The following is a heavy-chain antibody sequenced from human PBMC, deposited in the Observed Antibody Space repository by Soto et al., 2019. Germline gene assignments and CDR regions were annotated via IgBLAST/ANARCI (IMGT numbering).Heavy chain of an antibody. D-gene: IGHD4-17*01. CDR3: ARGPSLYDYGDYVRDYHFDY. Sequence: PSETLSLTCTVSGGSISSCGYYWSWIRQHPGKGLEWIGYIYYSGSTYYNPSLKSRVTISVDTSKNQFSLKLSSVTAADTAVYYCARGPSLYDYGDYVRDYHFDYWGQGTLVTVS. J-gene: IGHJ4*02. V-gene: IGHV4-31*03. CDR1: GGSISSCGYY. CDR2: IYYSGST.